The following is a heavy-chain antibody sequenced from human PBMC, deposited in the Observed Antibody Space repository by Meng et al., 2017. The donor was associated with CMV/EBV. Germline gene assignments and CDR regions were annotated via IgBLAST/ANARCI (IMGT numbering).Heavy chain of an antibody. CDR3: ARDKSEYYYYYGMDV. D-gene: IGHD6-6*01. J-gene: IGHJ6*02. CDR2: ISSSGSTI. V-gene: IGHV3-11*01. CDR1: GFTFSDYY. Sequence: GGSLRLSCAASGFTFSDYYMSWIRQAPGKGLEWVSYISSSGSTIYYADSVKGRFTISRDNAKNSLYLQMNSLRAEDTAVHYCARDKSEYYYYYGMDVWGQGTTVTVSS.